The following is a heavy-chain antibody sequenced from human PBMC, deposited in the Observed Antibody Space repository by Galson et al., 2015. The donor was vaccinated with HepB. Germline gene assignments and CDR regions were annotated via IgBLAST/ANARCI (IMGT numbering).Heavy chain of an antibody. D-gene: IGHD2-15*01. CDR2: IRSKANSYAT. CDR3: TRLAEAFRNCSGGSCLFDY. J-gene: IGHJ4*02. Sequence: SLRLSCAASGFTFSGSAMHWVRQASGKGLEWVGRIRSKANSYATAYAASVKGRFTISRDDSKNTAYLQMNSLKTEDTAVYYCTRLAEAFRNCSGGSCLFDYWGQGTLVTVSS. V-gene: IGHV3-73*01. CDR1: GFTFSGSA.